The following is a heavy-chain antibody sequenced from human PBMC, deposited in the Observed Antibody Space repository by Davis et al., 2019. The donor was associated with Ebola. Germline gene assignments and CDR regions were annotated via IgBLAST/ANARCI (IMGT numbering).Heavy chain of an antibody. J-gene: IGHJ4*02. V-gene: IGHV4-39*07. CDR2: IYYSGST. D-gene: IGHD6-19*01. Sequence: MPSETLSLTCTVSGGSISSSSYYWGWIRQPPGKELEWIGSIYYSGSTYYNPSLKSRVTISVHSSKNLFSLKLSSVTAADTAVYYCARGWDSSGWQTWGQGTLVTVSS. CDR3: ARGWDSSGWQT. CDR1: GGSISSSSYY.